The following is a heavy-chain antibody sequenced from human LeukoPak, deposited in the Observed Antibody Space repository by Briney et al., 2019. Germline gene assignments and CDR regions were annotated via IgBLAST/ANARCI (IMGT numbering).Heavy chain of an antibody. V-gene: IGHV3-30*03. CDR2: ISYDGSNK. CDR3: VWRGHCSSTSCYAPVDV. Sequence: PGGSLRLSCAASGFTFSSYGMHWVRQAPGKGLEGVAVISYDGSNKYYADSVKGRFTISRDNSKNTLYLQMNSLRAEDTAVYYCVWRGHCSSTSCYAPVDVWGKGTTVTVSS. D-gene: IGHD2-2*01. CDR1: GFTFSSYG. J-gene: IGHJ6*04.